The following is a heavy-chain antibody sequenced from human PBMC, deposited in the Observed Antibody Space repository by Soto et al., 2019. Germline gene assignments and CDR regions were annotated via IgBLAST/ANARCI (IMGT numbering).Heavy chain of an antibody. D-gene: IGHD2-2*01. Sequence: SEPLSLTCTLSAGPISSSSYYWGWIRQPPGNGLEWIGGIYFSGGTCYNPAVNGLGGISVDTSKDELSLKLSSVPAADTAVYYCARLSSTFPSWYYSYMDVWCRGTTVAVSS. CDR2: IYFSGGT. J-gene: IGHJ6*03. V-gene: IGHV4-39*01. CDR1: AGPISSSSYY. CDR3: ARLSSTFPSWYYSYMDV.